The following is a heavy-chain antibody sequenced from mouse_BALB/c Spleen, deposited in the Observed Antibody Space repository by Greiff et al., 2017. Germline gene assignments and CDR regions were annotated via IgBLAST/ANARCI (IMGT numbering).Heavy chain of an antibody. Sequence: EVKLVESGPSLVKPSQTLSLTCSVSGYSFTSCCWHWVRQFPGNKLEWMGYISYSGSTYYNPSLKSRISITRDTSKNQYYLQLNSVTTEDTATYYCARGGGWTFYYIDYWGQGTTLTVSS. CDR1: GYSFTSCC. J-gene: IGHJ2*01. CDR3: ARGGGWTFYYIDY. D-gene: IGHD2-3*01. V-gene: IGHV3-8*02. CDR2: ISYSGST.